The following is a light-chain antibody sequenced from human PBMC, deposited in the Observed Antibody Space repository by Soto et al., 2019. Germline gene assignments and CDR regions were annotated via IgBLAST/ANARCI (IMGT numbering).Light chain of an antibody. J-gene: IGLJ3*02. Sequence: SYELTQPPSVSVSPGQTASITCSGDKLGNKYACWYQQKPGQSPVLVIYKDSKRPSGIPERFSGSNSGNTATLTISGTQAIDEADYYCQVWDRSTRVFGGGTKVTVL. CDR3: QVWDRSTRV. V-gene: IGLV3-1*01. CDR1: KLGNKY. CDR2: KDS.